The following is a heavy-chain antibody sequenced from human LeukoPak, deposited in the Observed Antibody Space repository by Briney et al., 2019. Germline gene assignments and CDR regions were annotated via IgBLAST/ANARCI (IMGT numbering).Heavy chain of an antibody. CDR2: IIPILGIA. CDR1: GGTFSSYA. V-gene: IGHV1-69*04. D-gene: IGHD6-19*01. J-gene: IGHJ5*02. Sequence: SVKVSCKASGGTFSSYAISRVRQAPGQELEWMGRIIPILGIANYAQKFQGRVTITADKSTSTAYMELSSLRSEDTAVYYCARDLQAVAGLYNWFDPWGQGTLVTVSS. CDR3: ARDLQAVAGLYNWFDP.